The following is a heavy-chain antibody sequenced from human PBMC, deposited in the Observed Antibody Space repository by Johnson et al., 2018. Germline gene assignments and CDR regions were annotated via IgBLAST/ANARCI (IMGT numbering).Heavy chain of an antibody. Sequence: EVQLVESGGGLVQPGRSLRLSCAASGFTFDDYAMHWVRQAPGKGLEWVLGISWNSGSIDYADSVKGRFTISRDNAKNSLYLQMNSLRAEDTALYYCAKAEGLHIYYYYMDGWGKGTTVTVSS. CDR3: AKAEGLHIYYYYMDG. J-gene: IGHJ6*03. CDR2: ISWNSGSI. D-gene: IGHD5-24*01. V-gene: IGHV3-9*01. CDR1: GFTFDDYA.